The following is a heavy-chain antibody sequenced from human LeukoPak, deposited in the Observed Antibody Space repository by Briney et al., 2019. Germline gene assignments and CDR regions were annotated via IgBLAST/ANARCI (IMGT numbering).Heavy chain of an antibody. CDR1: GGSISSYY. Sequence: SETLSLTCTVSGGSISSYYWSWIRQPAGKGLEWIGRIYTSGSTNYNPSLKSPVTMSIDTSKNQFSLKVTSVTDADTAVYYCARDPYNNSPFDYWGQGILVTVSS. J-gene: IGHJ4*02. V-gene: IGHV4-4*07. CDR2: IYTSGST. CDR3: ARDPYNNSPFDY. D-gene: IGHD4-11*01.